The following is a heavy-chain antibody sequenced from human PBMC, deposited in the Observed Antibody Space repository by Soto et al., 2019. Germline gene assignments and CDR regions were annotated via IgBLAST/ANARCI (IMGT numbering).Heavy chain of an antibody. CDR3: ARGVGYNWFDP. V-gene: IGHV3-48*02. D-gene: IGHD6-13*01. CDR1: GFTFSSYT. CDR2: ISSSSTI. J-gene: IGHJ5*02. Sequence: EVQLVESGGGLVQPGGSLRLSCAASGFTFSSYTMNWVRQAPGKGLEWVSYISSSSTIYYADSVKGRFTISRANAKNSLYLQMNSLRDEDTAVYYCARGVGYNWFDPWGQGTLVTVSS.